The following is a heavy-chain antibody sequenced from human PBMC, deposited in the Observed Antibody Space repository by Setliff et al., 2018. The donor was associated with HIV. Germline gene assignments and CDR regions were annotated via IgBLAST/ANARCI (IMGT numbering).Heavy chain of an antibody. J-gene: IGHJ4*02. D-gene: IGHD2-8*01. CDR1: GGSFSGYY. CDR2: INHSGST. Sequence: SETLSLTCAVYGGSFSGYYWSWIRQPPGKGLEWIGEINHSGSTNYNPSLKSRVTMSIDTSKNQFSLKLSSVTAADTAMYFCARESPDGLDYWGQGTLVTVS. CDR3: ARESPDGLDY. V-gene: IGHV4-34*01.